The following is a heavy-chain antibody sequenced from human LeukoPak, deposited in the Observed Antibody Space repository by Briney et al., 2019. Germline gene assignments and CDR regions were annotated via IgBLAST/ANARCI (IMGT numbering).Heavy chain of an antibody. CDR1: GGSISSYY. Sequence: PSETLSLTCTVSGGSISSYYWSWIRQPPGKGLEWVGEINHSGSTTYNSSLKSRVIISVDTSRSQFSLNLNSVTAADTAVYYCARRGSEGGRCFDAWGQGILVTVSS. CDR2: INHSGST. J-gene: IGHJ4*02. V-gene: IGHV4-34*01. D-gene: IGHD2-15*01. CDR3: ARRGSEGGRCFDA.